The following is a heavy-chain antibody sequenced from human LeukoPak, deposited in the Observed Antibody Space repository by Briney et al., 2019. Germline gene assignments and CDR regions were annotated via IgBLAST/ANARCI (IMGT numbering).Heavy chain of an antibody. J-gene: IGHJ4*02. D-gene: IGHD1-26*01. Sequence: ASVKVSCKASGYTFTSYDINWVRQATGQGLEWMGWMNPNSGNTGYAQKFQGRVTITRNTSISTAYMELSSLRSEDTAVYYCARGKRGSYYQNGFDYWGQGTLVSVSS. CDR1: GYTFTSYD. CDR2: MNPNSGNT. CDR3: ARGKRGSYYQNGFDY. V-gene: IGHV1-8*03.